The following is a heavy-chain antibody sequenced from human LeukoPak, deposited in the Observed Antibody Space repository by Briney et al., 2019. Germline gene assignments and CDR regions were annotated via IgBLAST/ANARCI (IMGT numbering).Heavy chain of an antibody. CDR2: FDPEGGET. Sequence: GASVKVSCKVSGYTLTELSMHWVRQAPGKGLEWMGGFDPEGGETIYAQKFQGRVTMTEDTSTDTAYMELSSLRSEDTAVYYCATDGGSYYGMDVWGQGTTVTVSS. CDR3: ATDGGSYYGMDV. D-gene: IGHD3-3*01. J-gene: IGHJ6*02. CDR1: GYTLTELS. V-gene: IGHV1-24*01.